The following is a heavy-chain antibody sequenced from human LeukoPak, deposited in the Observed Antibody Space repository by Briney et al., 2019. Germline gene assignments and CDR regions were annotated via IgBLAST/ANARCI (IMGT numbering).Heavy chain of an antibody. D-gene: IGHD2-2*01. Sequence: NPSETLSLTCTVSGGSISSYYWSWIRQPAGKGLEWIGRTYTSGSTNYNPSLKSRVTMSVDTSKNQFSLKLSSVTAADTAVYYCARDGVVVPAAIEAYYGMDVWGQGTTVTVSS. CDR2: TYTSGST. CDR3: ARDGVVVPAAIEAYYGMDV. V-gene: IGHV4-4*07. CDR1: GGSISSYY. J-gene: IGHJ6*02.